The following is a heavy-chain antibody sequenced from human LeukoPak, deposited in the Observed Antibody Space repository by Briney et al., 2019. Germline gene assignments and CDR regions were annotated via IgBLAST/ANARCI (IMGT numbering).Heavy chain of an antibody. V-gene: IGHV3-23*01. CDR3: AAPDSSGYYHYYYGMDV. Sequence: SGGSLRLSCAASGFTFSSYAMAWVRQAPGKGLEWVSTISGGPGTTYYADSVKGRFTISRDNSKNTLYLQMNSLRAEDTAVYYCAAPDSSGYYHYYYGMDVWGQGTTVTVSS. CDR2: ISGGPGTT. D-gene: IGHD3-22*01. J-gene: IGHJ6*02. CDR1: GFTFSSYA.